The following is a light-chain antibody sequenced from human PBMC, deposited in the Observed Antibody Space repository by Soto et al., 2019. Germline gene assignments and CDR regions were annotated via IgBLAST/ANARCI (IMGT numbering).Light chain of an antibody. V-gene: IGKV1-17*03. CDR1: QGINNH. J-gene: IGKJ1*01. CDR3: QQYGNSPPWT. Sequence: DIQMTQSPSAMSASVGDRVTITCRASQGINNHLVWFQQRPGKVPRRLIFGAYNLQSGVPSRFSGSGSGTEFTLTISGLQPEDFAVYYCQQYGNSPPWTFGQGTTG. CDR2: GAY.